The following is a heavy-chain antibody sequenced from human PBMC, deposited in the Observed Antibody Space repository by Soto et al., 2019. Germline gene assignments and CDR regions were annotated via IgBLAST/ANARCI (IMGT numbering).Heavy chain of an antibody. V-gene: IGHV3-48*02. CDR1: GFIFSSYS. J-gene: IGHJ4*02. Sequence: GGSLRLSCAASGFIFSSYSMNWVRQAPGKGLEWVSYISSTGSIIYYADSVKGRFTISRDNARNSLYLQMNSLRDEDTAVYYCARGRGAFSELDHWGQGT. D-gene: IGHD3-16*01. CDR3: ARGRGAFSELDH. CDR2: ISSTGSII.